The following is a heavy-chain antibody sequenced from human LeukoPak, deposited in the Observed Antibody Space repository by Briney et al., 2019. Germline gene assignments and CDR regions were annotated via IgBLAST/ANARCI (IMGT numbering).Heavy chain of an antibody. CDR1: GFTFNNYD. CDR3: ATHGSAHYYMDV. J-gene: IGHJ6*03. V-gene: IGHV3-30*03. D-gene: IGHD2-2*03. CDR2: ISYDGSNK. Sequence: GGSLRLSCAASGFTFNNYDMHWVRQAPGKGLEWVAVISYDGSNKYYADSVKGRFTISRDNSKNTLYMQMNSLRAEDTAVYYCATHGSAHYYMDVWGKGTTVTISS.